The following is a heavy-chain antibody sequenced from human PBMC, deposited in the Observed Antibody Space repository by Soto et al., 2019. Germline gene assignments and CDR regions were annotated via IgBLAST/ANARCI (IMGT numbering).Heavy chain of an antibody. CDR3: ARRXNRYSSGRMFDP. Sequence: QVQLQQWGAGLLKPSETLSLTCAVYGGSFSGYYWSWIRQPPGKGLEWIGEINHSGSTNYNPSLKSRVTISVDTSKNQFSLKLSSVTAADTAVYYCARRXNRYSSGRMFDPWGQGTLVTVSS. CDR1: GGSFSGYY. D-gene: IGHD6-19*01. V-gene: IGHV4-34*01. J-gene: IGHJ5*02. CDR2: INHSGST.